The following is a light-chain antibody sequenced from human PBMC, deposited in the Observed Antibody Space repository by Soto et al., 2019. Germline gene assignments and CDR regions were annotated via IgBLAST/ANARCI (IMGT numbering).Light chain of an antibody. CDR2: HAS. CDR3: QQYNSYS. Sequence: DIQMSQSPSPLPASVADRVTITCRASQSISNWLAWYQKKPRTATKVLIYHASTLQSGVPSRFSGSGSGTEFTITISSLQPDSFATYYCQQYNSYSFGQGTKVDIK. CDR1: QSISNW. J-gene: IGKJ1*01. V-gene: IGKV1-5*01.